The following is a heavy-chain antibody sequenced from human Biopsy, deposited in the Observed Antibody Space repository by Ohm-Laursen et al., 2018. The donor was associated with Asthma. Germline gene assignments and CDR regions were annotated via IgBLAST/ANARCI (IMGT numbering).Heavy chain of an antibody. CDR2: IYCSGNT. CDR1: GCTISSFY. V-gene: IGHV4-59*01. J-gene: IGHJ3*02. Sequence: SLRLSLTSSGSGCTISSFYWSCIPQPTGRGLEWIIYIYCSGNTNYNPSLKRRVTISKDSSNNHFSLKLTSVTAADTAVYYWARGSGSSLSYPDAFDIWGQGTMVTVS. D-gene: IGHD2-2*01. CDR3: ARGSGSSLSYPDAFDI.